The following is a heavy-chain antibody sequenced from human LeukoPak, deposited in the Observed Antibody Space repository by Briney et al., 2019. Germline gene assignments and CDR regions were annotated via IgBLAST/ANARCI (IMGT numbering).Heavy chain of an antibody. CDR1: GFTFSSYG. CDR3: AKDSGNGSGRHYYFDY. CDR2: IRYDGSNK. V-gene: IGHV3-30*02. D-gene: IGHD3-10*01. Sequence: PGGSLRLSCAASGFTFSSYGMHWVRQAPGKGLEWVAFIRYDGSNKYYADSVKGRFTISRDNSKNTLYLQMNSLRAEDTAVYYCAKDSGNGSGRHYYFDYWGQGTPVTVSS. J-gene: IGHJ4*02.